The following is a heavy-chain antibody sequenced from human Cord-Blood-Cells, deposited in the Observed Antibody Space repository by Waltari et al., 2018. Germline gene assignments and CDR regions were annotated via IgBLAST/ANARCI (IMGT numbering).Heavy chain of an antibody. J-gene: IGHJ4*02. Sequence: QVQLVQSGAEVKKPGASVKVSCTASGYTFTSYDINWVRPATGQGLEWMGWMNPNSGNTGYAQKFQGRVTITRNTSISTAYMELSSLRSEDTAVYYCARWADNWNDGAFDYWGQGTLVTVSS. V-gene: IGHV1-8*03. CDR2: MNPNSGNT. CDR3: ARWADNWNDGAFDY. D-gene: IGHD1-1*01. CDR1: GYTFTSYD.